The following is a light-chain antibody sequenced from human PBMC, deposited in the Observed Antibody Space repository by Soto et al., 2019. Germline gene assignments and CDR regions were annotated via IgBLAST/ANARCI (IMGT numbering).Light chain of an antibody. CDR3: QQYTSHST. Sequence: DIQMTQSPSTLSASVGDRVTITCRASQSTGTYLAWYQQKPGKAPKLLIYGASSLENGVPPRFSRSGSGTDFSLTISSLQPDDFATYYCQQYTSHSTFGQGTKVDIK. V-gene: IGKV1-5*03. J-gene: IGKJ1*01. CDR2: GAS. CDR1: QSTGTY.